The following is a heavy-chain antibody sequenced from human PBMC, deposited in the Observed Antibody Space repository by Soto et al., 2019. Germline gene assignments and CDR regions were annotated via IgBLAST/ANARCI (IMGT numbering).Heavy chain of an antibody. D-gene: IGHD3-10*01. Sequence: GGSLSLSCASSGFTFSSYAMSWVRQAPGKGLERVSAISGSGSSTYYADTVKGRFTISRDNSKNTLYLQMNSLRAEDTAVYYCAKDGATYYYGSGSYPPVGMDVWGQGTTVTVSS. CDR2: ISGSGSST. V-gene: IGHV3-23*01. J-gene: IGHJ6*02. CDR1: GFTFSSYA. CDR3: AKDGATYYYGSGSYPPVGMDV.